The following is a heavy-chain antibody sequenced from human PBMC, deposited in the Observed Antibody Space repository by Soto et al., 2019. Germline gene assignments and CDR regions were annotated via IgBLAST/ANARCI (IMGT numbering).Heavy chain of an antibody. J-gene: IGHJ4*02. CDR3: ARHTPLGSRCWYYFDY. D-gene: IGHD6-19*01. CDR1: GGSISSYY. V-gene: IGHV4-59*08. Sequence: PSETLSLTCTVSGGSISSYYWSWIRQPPGKGLEWIGYIYYSGSINYNPSLKSRVTISVDTSKNQVSLKLSCVTAAGTAVYCCARHTPLGSRCWYYFDYWGQGTLVTVSS. CDR2: IYYSGSI.